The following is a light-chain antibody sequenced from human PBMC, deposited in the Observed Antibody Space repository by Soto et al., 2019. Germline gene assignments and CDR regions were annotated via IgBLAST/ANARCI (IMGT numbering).Light chain of an antibody. Sequence: EIEMTQSPATLSVSPGERATLSCRASQSVSSYLAWYQQKPGQAPRLLIYDASNRATGIPARFSGSGSGTDFTLTISSLEPEDFAVYYCQQRSNWPPSMTFGQGTRLEIK. CDR1: QSVSSY. CDR2: DAS. CDR3: QQRSNWPPSMT. V-gene: IGKV3-11*01. J-gene: IGKJ5*01.